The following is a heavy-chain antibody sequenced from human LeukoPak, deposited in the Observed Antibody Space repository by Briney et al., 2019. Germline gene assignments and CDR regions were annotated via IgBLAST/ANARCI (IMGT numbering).Heavy chain of an antibody. J-gene: IGHJ4*02. CDR3: ARDLHKVYSSGWYSPLFGY. CDR1: GFTFSSYS. CDR2: ISSSSSYI. D-gene: IGHD6-19*01. V-gene: IGHV3-21*01. Sequence: GGSLRLSCAASGFTFSSYSMNWVRQAPGKGLEWVSSISSSSSYIYYADSVKGRFTISGDNAKNSLYLQMNSLRAEDTAVYYCARDLHKVYSSGWYSPLFGYWGQGTLVTVSS.